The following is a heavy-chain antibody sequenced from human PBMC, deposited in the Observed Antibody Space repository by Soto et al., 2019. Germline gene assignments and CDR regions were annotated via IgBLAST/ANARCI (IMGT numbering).Heavy chain of an antibody. CDR2: VSPYNGNA. J-gene: IGHJ4*02. CDR3: ARAISIIMAAPSX. D-gene: IGHD2-8*01. Sequence: PRSSVKVSCKTSGYTFSNYAISWVRQAPGQGLEWMGWVSPYNGNANYTEKFQGRVSMTTDTSTTTDYMELTSLTSEDTAIYYCARAISIIMAAPSXWGQGTLVTVSX. V-gene: IGHV1-18*04. CDR1: GYTFSNYA.